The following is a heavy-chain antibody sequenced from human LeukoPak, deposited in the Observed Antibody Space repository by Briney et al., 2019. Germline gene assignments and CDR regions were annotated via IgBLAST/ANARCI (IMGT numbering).Heavy chain of an antibody. CDR3: AKTRYDYVWGSYRTFDY. J-gene: IGHJ4*02. CDR1: GFTFSSYA. CDR2: ISGSGGST. D-gene: IGHD3-16*02. V-gene: IGHV3-23*01. Sequence: GGSLRLSCATSGFTFSSYAMSWVRQAPGKGLEWVSAISGSGGSTYYADFVKGRFTISRDNSKNTLYLQMNSLRAEDTAVYYCAKTRYDYVWGSYRTFDYWGQGTLVTVSS.